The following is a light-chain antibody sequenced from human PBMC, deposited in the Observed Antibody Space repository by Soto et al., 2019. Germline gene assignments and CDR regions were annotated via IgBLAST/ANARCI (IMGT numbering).Light chain of an antibody. J-gene: IGKJ4*01. CDR2: DAS. Sequence: DIQMTQSPSSLSASVGDRVTITCQASQDISNYLNWYQQKPGKAPKLLIYDASNLETGVPSRFSGRGSGTDFTFTISSLQPEDIATYYCQRYDNLPPGLTFGGGTKVEIK. CDR3: QRYDNLPPGLT. CDR1: QDISNY. V-gene: IGKV1-33*01.